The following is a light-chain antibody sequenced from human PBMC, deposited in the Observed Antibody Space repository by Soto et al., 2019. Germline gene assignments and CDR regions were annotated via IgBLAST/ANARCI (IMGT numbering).Light chain of an antibody. CDR1: SSDVGGYNY. V-gene: IGLV2-14*01. CDR2: DVS. CDR3: SSYTSSSTLDL. Sequence: QSALTQPASVSGSPGQSITISCTGTSSDVGGYNYVSWYQQHPGKAPKLMIYDVSNRPSGVSNRFSGSKSGNTASLTISGLQAEDEADYYCSSYTSSSTLDLFGGGTQLTVL. J-gene: IGLJ2*01.